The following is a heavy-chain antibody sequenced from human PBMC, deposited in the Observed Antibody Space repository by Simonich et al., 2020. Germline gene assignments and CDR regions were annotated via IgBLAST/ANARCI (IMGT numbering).Heavy chain of an antibody. CDR2: IYPSVSDN. CDR3: VRPDSGYDYFDY. V-gene: IGHV5-51*03. CDR1: GYSFTSYW. Sequence: EVQLVQSGAEVKKPGESLKISCKGSGYSFTSYWIGWVRQMPGKGLEWIEIIYPSVSDNRDSPSSQGQVTISADKSISTAYLQWSSVKASDTAMYYCVRPDSGYDYFDYWGQGTLVTVSS. J-gene: IGHJ4*02. D-gene: IGHD5-12*01.